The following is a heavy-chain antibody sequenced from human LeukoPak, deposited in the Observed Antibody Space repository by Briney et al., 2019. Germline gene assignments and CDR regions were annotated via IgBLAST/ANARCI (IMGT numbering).Heavy chain of an antibody. V-gene: IGHV1-18*01. Sequence: ASLKVSCKASGYTFNNFGITWVRQAPGQGLEWMGWISAYDGDTRYEQKIEGRFFMTTDTSTNTAYMELRSLRPDDTAVYFCARHGSVRGDYWGQGTWVTVSS. J-gene: IGHJ4*02. CDR2: ISAYDGDT. CDR1: GYTFNNFG. D-gene: IGHD4-17*01. CDR3: ARHGSVRGDY.